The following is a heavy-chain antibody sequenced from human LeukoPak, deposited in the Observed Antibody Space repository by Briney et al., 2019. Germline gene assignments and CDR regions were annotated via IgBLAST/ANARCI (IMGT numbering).Heavy chain of an antibody. Sequence: GGSLRLSCAASGFTFSRYGMHWVRQAPGKGLEWVSYISSSSSTIYYADSVKGRFTISRDNAKNSLYLQMNSLRAEDTAVYYCASNRAGGGYWGQGTLVTVSS. D-gene: IGHD1-26*01. CDR2: ISSSSSTI. CDR3: ASNRAGGGY. CDR1: GFTFSRYG. J-gene: IGHJ4*02. V-gene: IGHV3-48*04.